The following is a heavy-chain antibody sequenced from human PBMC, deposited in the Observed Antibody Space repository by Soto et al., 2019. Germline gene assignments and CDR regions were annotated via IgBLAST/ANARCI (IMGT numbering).Heavy chain of an antibody. J-gene: IGHJ5*02. Sequence: QVQLVQSGAEVKKPGASVKVSCKASGYTFTSYGISWVRQAPGQGLEWMGWISAYNGNTNYAQKLQGRVTMTTDTSTSTAYMELRSLRSDDTAVYYCARAGLGYCISTSCYAWFDPWGQGTLFTVSS. CDR2: ISAYNGNT. V-gene: IGHV1-18*01. CDR3: ARAGLGYCISTSCYAWFDP. CDR1: GYTFTSYG. D-gene: IGHD2-2*01.